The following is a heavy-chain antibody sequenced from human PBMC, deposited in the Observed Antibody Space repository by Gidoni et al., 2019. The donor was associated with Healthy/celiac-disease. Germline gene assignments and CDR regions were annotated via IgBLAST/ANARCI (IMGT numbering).Heavy chain of an antibody. CDR1: GFSLSTSGVG. V-gene: IGHV2-5*01. CDR2: IYWNDAE. Sequence: QITLKESGPTLVKPPQTLTLTCPFSGFSLSTSGVGVGWIRQPPGKALEWLALIYWNDAERYSPSLKSRLTITKDTSKNQVVLTMTNMDPMDTATYYCAHRLGYCSGGGCPSYWFDPWGQGTLVTVSS. J-gene: IGHJ5*02. D-gene: IGHD2-15*01. CDR3: AHRLGYCSGGGCPSYWFDP.